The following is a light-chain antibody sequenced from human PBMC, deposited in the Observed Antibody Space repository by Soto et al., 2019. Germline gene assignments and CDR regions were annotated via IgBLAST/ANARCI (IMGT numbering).Light chain of an antibody. V-gene: IGKV2-28*01. CDR1: QSLLHSNGYNY. CDR3: MQALQTPLT. J-gene: IGKJ4*01. Sequence: DIVMTQSPLSLPVTPGEPASISCRSSQSLLHSNGYNYLDWYLQKPGQSPQLLIYLGSNRASGVPDRFSGSGSGTDFTLTISRVEAEDVEVYYCMQALQTPLTFGGGTKVEIK. CDR2: LGS.